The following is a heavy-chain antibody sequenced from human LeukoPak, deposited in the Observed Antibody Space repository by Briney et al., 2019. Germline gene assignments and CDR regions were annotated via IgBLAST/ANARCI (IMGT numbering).Heavy chain of an antibody. J-gene: IGHJ4*02. CDR1: GGSFSGYY. D-gene: IGHD6-13*01. CDR3: ARKLPVSSSWYRFSGNFDY. CDR2: INHSGRT. Sequence: SESLSLTCAVYGGSFSGYYWSWVRQPPGKGGEWVGEINHSGRTNYNTSLKRPVTISVATSKNHFSLKLSSVTAADTAVYYCARKLPVSSSWYRFSGNFDYWGQGTLVTAAS. V-gene: IGHV4-34*01.